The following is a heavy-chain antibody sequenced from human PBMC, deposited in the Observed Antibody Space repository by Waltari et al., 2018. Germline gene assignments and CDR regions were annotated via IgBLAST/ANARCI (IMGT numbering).Heavy chain of an antibody. CDR3: ATYIGASIGTAAFDV. CDR1: GGPITSNRHY. CDR2: VSYNGAT. V-gene: IGHV4-39*02. D-gene: IGHD5-12*01. Sequence: QLQLQESGPGLGKPSETLSLTCNVSGGPITSNRHYWAWIHQPPGQGLEWIATVSYNGATYSSPSLKSRVTVSRDTSKNHLSLKLGSVTAADTAVYYCATYIGASIGTAAFDVWGQGTMVTVSS. J-gene: IGHJ3*01.